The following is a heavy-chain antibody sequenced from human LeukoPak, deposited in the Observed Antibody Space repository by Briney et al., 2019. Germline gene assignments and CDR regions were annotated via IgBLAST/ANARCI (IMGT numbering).Heavy chain of an antibody. Sequence: PGGSLRPSCVASGFTFSSYEMNWVRQAPGRGLEWISYMSFSGSTIYYADSVKGRFTISRDNAKNSLYLQMNSLRAEDTAVYYCARGYSSYYPDAFDIWGQGTMVTVSS. CDR1: GFTFSSYE. CDR3: ARGYSSYYPDAFDI. CDR2: MSFSGSTI. J-gene: IGHJ3*02. V-gene: IGHV3-48*03. D-gene: IGHD5-12*01.